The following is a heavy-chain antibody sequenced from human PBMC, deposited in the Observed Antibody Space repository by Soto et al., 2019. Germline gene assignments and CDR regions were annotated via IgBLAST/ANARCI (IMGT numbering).Heavy chain of an antibody. Sequence: QVQLQESGPGLVKPSETLSLTCTVSGGSISSYYWSWIRQPPGKGPEWIGYIYYSGSTNYNPSLKXRGTISVATSKNQFSLKLSSVTAADTAVYYCARRYGDAFDIWGQGTMVTVSS. D-gene: IGHD4-17*01. CDR1: GGSISSYY. J-gene: IGHJ3*02. CDR2: IYYSGST. CDR3: ARRYGDAFDI. V-gene: IGHV4-59*08.